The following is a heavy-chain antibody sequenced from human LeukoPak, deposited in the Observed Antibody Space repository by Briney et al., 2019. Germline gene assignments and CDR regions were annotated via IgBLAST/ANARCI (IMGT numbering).Heavy chain of an antibody. CDR1: GFTFSSYA. CDR3: ARAAGYSYGHFDY. J-gene: IGHJ4*02. Sequence: GSLRLSCAASGFTFSSYAMSWVRQAPGKGLEWVSVIYSGGSTYYADSVKGRFTISRDNSKNTLYLQMNSLRAEDTAVYYCARAAGYSYGHFDYWGQGTLVTVSS. CDR2: IYSGGST. V-gene: IGHV3-53*01. D-gene: IGHD5-18*01.